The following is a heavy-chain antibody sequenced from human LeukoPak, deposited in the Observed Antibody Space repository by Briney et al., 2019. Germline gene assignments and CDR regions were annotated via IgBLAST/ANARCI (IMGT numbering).Heavy chain of an antibody. V-gene: IGHV4-59*11. J-gene: IGHJ4*02. D-gene: IGHD3-22*01. CDR3: ARGRIGRITMIVVAARYYFDY. CDR2: VAYTGSA. CDR1: GGSINNHH. Sequence: SETLSLTCNVSGGSINNHHWSWIRQPPGKRLEWIAYVAYTGSAVYNPSLKSRVTISVDTSKNQFSLKLSSVTAADTAVYYCARGRIGRITMIVVAARYYFDYWGQGTLVTVSS.